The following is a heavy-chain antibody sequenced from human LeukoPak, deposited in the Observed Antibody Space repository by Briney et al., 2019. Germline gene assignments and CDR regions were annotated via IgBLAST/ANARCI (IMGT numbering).Heavy chain of an antibody. Sequence: SETLSLTCTVSGGSISNYYWSWIRQPAGKGLEWIGRIYSSGSTNYNPSLKSRVTISVDTSKNQFSLKLSSVTAADTAVYYCARDVFTTTVTTVDWGQGTLVTVSS. D-gene: IGHD4-11*01. CDR1: GGSISNYY. J-gene: IGHJ4*02. CDR2: IYSSGST. CDR3: ARDVFTTTVTTVD. V-gene: IGHV4-4*07.